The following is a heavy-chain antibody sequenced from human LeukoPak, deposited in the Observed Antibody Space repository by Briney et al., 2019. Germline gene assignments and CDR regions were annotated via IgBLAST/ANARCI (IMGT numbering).Heavy chain of an antibody. V-gene: IGHV3-48*03. D-gene: IGHD3-10*02. J-gene: IGHJ6*04. CDR1: GFTFSSYE. CDR3: AELGITMIGGV. CDR2: ISSSGSTI. Sequence: GGSLTLSCAASGFTFSSYEMNWVRQAPGRGREGVAYISSSGSTIYYAGSVKGRFTLSRDNAKNSLYLEMNSLRAEETAVYYCAELGITMIGGVWGKGTTVTISS.